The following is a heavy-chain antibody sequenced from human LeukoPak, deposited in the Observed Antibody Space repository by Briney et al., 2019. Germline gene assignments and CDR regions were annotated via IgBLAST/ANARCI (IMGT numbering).Heavy chain of an antibody. Sequence: GGSLRLSCAASGLTFSSYAMNWVRQAPGKGLEWVSGISDTGGTTYYTDSVKGRFTISRDNSKNTLYLQMNSLRAEDTAVYYCARKYCTSTKCYHVDYWGQGTLVTVSS. D-gene: IGHD2-2*01. J-gene: IGHJ4*02. CDR2: ISDTGGTT. V-gene: IGHV3-23*01. CDR3: ARKYCTSTKCYHVDY. CDR1: GLTFSSYA.